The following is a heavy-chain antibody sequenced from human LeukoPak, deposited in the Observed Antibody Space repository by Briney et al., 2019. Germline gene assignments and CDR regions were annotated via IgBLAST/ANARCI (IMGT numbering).Heavy chain of an antibody. CDR2: INIDGSSI. J-gene: IGHJ4*02. Sequence: PGGSLRLSCAASGFTLNKYWMHWVRQAPGKGLVGVSRINIDGSSISYADSVRGRFTISRDNAKNTLYLQMNNLRAEDTAVYYCTRIPADQTFFDFWGQGTLVTVSS. D-gene: IGHD2-2*01. V-gene: IGHV3-74*01. CDR1: GFTLNKYW. CDR3: TRIPADQTFFDF.